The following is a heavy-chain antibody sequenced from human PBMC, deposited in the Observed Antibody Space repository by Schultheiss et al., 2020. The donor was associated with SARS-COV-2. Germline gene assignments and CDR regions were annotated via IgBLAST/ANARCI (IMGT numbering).Heavy chain of an antibody. J-gene: IGHJ5*02. Sequence: SQTLSLTCTVSGGSISSGSYYWGWIRQPPGKGLEWIGSIFYSGSTYYNPSLKSRVTISVDTSKNQFSLKLRSVTAADTAVYYCARGKMTWFDPWGQGTLVTVSS. V-gene: IGHV4-39*07. CDR2: IFYSGST. CDR3: ARGKMTWFDP. CDR1: GGSISSGSYY.